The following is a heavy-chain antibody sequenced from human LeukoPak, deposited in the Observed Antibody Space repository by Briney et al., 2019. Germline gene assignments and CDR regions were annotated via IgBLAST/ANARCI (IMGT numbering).Heavy chain of an antibody. D-gene: IGHD1-26*01. Sequence: SVKVSCKASGGTFSSYVISWVRQAPGQGLEWMGGIVPISGTANYAQKFQGRVTITADEFTSTAYMEVSSLRSEDPAVYYCARSTWDYWYFDLWGRGTLVTVSS. CDR2: IVPISGTA. CDR3: ARSTWDYWYFDL. J-gene: IGHJ2*01. CDR1: GGTFSSYV. V-gene: IGHV1-69*01.